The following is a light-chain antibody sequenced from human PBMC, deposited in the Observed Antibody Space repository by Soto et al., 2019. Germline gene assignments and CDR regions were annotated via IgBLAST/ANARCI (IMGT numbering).Light chain of an antibody. J-gene: IGKJ5*01. CDR2: GAS. Sequence: EIVLTQSPVTLSLSPGERATLSCRASLSVSSDLAWYRQKPGQAPRLLIYGASTRATGVPANFRGSGSGTEFTLTINGLKSEDLATYYCQQYYSYPQVTVGQGTRLEIK. V-gene: IGKV3-15*01. CDR3: QQYYSYPQVT. CDR1: LSVSSD.